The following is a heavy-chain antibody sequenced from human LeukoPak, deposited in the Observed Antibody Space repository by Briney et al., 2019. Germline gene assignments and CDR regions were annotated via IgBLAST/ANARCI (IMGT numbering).Heavy chain of an antibody. V-gene: IGHV3-11*06. CDR1: GFTFSDYY. CDR2: ISSSSSYI. CDR3: ARHSSSSPDY. Sequence: GGSLRLSCAASGFTFSDYYMSWIRQAPGKGLEWVSSISSSSSYIYYADSVKGRFTISRDNAKNSLYLQMNSLRAEDTAVYYCARHSSSSPDYWGQGTLVTVSS. J-gene: IGHJ4*02. D-gene: IGHD6-6*01.